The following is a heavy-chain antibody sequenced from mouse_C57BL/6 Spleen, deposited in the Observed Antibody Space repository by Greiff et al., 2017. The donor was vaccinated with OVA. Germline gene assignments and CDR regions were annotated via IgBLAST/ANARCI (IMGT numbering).Heavy chain of an antibody. CDR1: GFTFSSYA. J-gene: IGHJ4*01. Sequence: EVQVVESGGGLVKPGGSLKLSCAASGFTFSSYAMSWVRQTPEKRLEWVATISDGGSYTYYPDNVKGRFTISRDNAKNNLYLQMSHLKSEDTAMYYCAREDDGYAMDYWGQGTSVTVSS. V-gene: IGHV5-4*01. CDR2: ISDGGSYT. CDR3: AREDDGYAMDY. D-gene: IGHD2-12*01.